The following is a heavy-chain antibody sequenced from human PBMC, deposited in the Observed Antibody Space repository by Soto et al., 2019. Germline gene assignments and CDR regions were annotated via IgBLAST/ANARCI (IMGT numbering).Heavy chain of an antibody. CDR3: VKNSGGFKT. Sequence: QLLQSGGGLVQPGGSLTLSCAASGFTFGTTDMSWVRQAPGEGLEWVSTIDGSGGITYYADSVKGRFTISRDNSRNTVDPQMNSLRRDDTALYYSVKNSGGFKTWGQGALVTVSS. CDR2: IDGSGGIT. D-gene: IGHD3-10*01. J-gene: IGHJ5*02. CDR1: GFTFGTTD. V-gene: IGHV3-23*01.